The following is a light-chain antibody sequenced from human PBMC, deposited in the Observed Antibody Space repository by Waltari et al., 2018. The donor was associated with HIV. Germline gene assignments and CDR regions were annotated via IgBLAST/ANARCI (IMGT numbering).Light chain of an antibody. CDR3: QQYNNWLT. Sequence: VMTQSPATMSVSTGARAHLSCRASQSFNTNLAWYQQTPGQAHSLLIYAVSTRATGIPAIFSGSGSGTEFTLTISSLQSEDFAIYYCQQYNNWLTFGGGTKLEIK. CDR2: AVS. V-gene: IGKV3-15*01. CDR1: QSFNTN. J-gene: IGKJ4*01.